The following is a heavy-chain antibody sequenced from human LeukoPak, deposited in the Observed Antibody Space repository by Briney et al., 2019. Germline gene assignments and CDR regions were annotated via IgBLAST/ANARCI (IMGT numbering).Heavy chain of an antibody. J-gene: IGHJ4*02. Sequence: ASVKVSCKASGYTFTGYYIHWVRQAPGQGLEWMGIINPSGCSTSYAQKFQGRVTMTRDMSTSTFYMELSSLRSEDTAVYYCASSTTVTTLSDYWGQGTLVTVSS. CDR1: GYTFTGYY. CDR3: ASSTTVTTLSDY. D-gene: IGHD4-17*01. CDR2: INPSGCST. V-gene: IGHV1-46*01.